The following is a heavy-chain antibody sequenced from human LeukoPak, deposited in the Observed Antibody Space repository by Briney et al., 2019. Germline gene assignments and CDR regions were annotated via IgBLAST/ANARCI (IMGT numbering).Heavy chain of an antibody. J-gene: IGHJ4*02. Sequence: SETLSLTCTVYGGSFRNYYWSWIRRPPGKGLEWIGEINHSGSTDYNPSLKSRVTISLDSSKNQFSLKLGSVTAADTAVYYCARIRQQLVQPFDYWGQGTLVTVSS. CDR3: ARIRQQLVQPFDY. D-gene: IGHD6-13*01. CDR2: INHSGST. CDR1: GGSFRNYY. V-gene: IGHV4-34*01.